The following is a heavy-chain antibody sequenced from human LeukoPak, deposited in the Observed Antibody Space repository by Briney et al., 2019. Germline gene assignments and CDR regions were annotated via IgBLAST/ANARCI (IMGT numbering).Heavy chain of an antibody. J-gene: IGHJ3*02. CDR3: ARDRAVAGYAFDI. CDR1: GGSISSYY. D-gene: IGHD6-19*01. CDR2: IYYSGST. V-gene: IGHV4-59*01. Sequence: SETLSLTCTVSGGSISSYYWSWIRQPPGKGLEWIGYIYYSGSTNYNPSLKSRVTISVGTSKNQFSLKLSSVTAADTAVYYCARDRAVAGYAFDIWGQGTMVTVSP.